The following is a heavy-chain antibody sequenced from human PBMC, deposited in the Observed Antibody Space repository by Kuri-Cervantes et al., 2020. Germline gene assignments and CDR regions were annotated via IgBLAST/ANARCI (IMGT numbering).Heavy chain of an antibody. CDR1: GFTVSSNY. CDR2: IYSGGST. J-gene: IGHJ4*02. CDR3: ARVRGSGWYFPIAAGGRSGSFDY. V-gene: IGHV3-53*01. D-gene: IGHD6-19*01. Sequence: GESLKISCAASGFTVSSNYMSWVRQAPGKGLEWVSVIYSGGSTYYADSVKGRFTITRDNSKNTLYLQMNSLRAEDTAVYYCARVRGSGWYFPIAAGGRSGSFDYWGQGTLVTVSS.